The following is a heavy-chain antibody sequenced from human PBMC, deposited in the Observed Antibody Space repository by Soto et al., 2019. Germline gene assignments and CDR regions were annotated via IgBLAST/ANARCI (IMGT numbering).Heavy chain of an antibody. D-gene: IGHD3-3*01. J-gene: IGHJ4*02. CDR1: GFTFSSYA. V-gene: IGHV3-23*01. CDR3: AKDPEYYDFWSGYYNYFDY. Sequence: GGSLRLSCAASGFTFSSYAMSWVRQAPGKGLEWVSAISGSGGSTYYADSVKGRFTISRDNSKNTLYLQMNSLRAEDTAVYYCAKDPEYYDFWSGYYNYFDYWGQGTLVTVSS. CDR2: ISGSGGST.